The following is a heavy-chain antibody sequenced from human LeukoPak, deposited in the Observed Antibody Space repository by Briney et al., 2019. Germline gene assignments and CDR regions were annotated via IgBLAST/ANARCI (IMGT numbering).Heavy chain of an antibody. J-gene: IGHJ4*02. CDR1: GFTFSNYA. D-gene: IGHD1-26*01. V-gene: IGHV3-23*01. CDR3: ANDLGNSGSWDY. Sequence: PGESLTLSCAASGFTFSNYAMSWVRQAPGKGLEWVSLISGSGTSTYYADSVKGRFTVSRDRSKNTLHLQMNSLRAEDTAVYYCANDLGNSGSWDYWGQGALVTVST. CDR2: ISGSGTST.